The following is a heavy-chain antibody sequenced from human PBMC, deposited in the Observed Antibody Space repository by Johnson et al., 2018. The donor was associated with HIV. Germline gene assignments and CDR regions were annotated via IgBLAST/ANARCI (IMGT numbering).Heavy chain of an antibody. D-gene: IGHD6-19*01. CDR1: GFTFSSYW. CDR3: TRILLDNSGWPRGAFDI. CDR2: IKQDGSDK. Sequence: EVQLVESGGGLVQPGGSLRVSCAASGFTFSSYWMSWVRQAPGKGLEWVANIKQDGSDKHSVDSVKGRFTISRDNAKNSLFLQMNSQRAEDTAIYYCTRILLDNSGWPRGAFDIWGQGTMVTVSS. V-gene: IGHV3-7*01. J-gene: IGHJ3*02.